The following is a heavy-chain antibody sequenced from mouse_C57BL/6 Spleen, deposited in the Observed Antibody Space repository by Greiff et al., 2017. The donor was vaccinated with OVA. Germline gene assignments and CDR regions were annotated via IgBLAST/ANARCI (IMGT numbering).Heavy chain of an antibody. CDR2: IYPRDGST. CDR1: GYTFTDHT. J-gene: IGHJ4*01. D-gene: IGHD1-1*01. Sequence: QVQLQQSDAELVKPGASVKISCKVSGYTFTDHTIHWMKQRPEQGLEWIGYIYPRDGSTKYNEKFKGKATLTADKSSSTAYMQLNSLTSEDCAVYWCARTGYYYGSDYYDMDYWGKGTTVTVSS. V-gene: IGHV1-78*01. CDR3: ARTGYYYGSDYYDMDY.